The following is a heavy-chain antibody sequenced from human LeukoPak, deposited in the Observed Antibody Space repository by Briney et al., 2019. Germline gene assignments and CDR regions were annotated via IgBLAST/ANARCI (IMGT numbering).Heavy chain of an antibody. CDR2: IYHSGST. J-gene: IGHJ6*03. CDR1: GYSISSGYH. CDR3: ARHIRGYYDFWSGLGDYMDV. Sequence: SETLSLTCAVSGYSISSGYHWGWIRQPPGKGLEWIGSIYHSGSTYYNPSLKSRVTISVDTSKNQFSLKLSSVTAADTAVYYCARHIRGYYDFWSGLGDYMDVWGKGTTVTVSS. V-gene: IGHV4-38-2*01. D-gene: IGHD3-3*01.